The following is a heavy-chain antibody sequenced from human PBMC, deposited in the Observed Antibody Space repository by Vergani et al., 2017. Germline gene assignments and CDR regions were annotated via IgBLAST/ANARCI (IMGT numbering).Heavy chain of an antibody. D-gene: IGHD3-16*02. V-gene: IGHV1-2*02. J-gene: IGHJ4*02. CDR2: INPNSGGT. CDR3: ARGGFSFLTFRHSLHLFDY. CDR1: GYTFTGYY. Sequence: QVQLVQSGAEVKKPGASVKVSCKASGYTFTGYYMHWVRQAPGQGLEWMGWINPNSGGTNYAQKFQGRVTMTRDTSISTAYMERSRLRSDDTAVYYCARGGFSFLTFRHSLHLFDYWGQGTLVTVSS.